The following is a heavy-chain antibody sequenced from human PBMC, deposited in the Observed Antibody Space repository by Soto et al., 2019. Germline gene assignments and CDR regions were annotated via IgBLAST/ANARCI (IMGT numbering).Heavy chain of an antibody. CDR2: IYHSGST. CDR3: ARGRSGYYENWFDP. J-gene: IGHJ5*02. D-gene: IGHD3-22*01. CDR1: GGSISSGGYS. Sequence: TLSLTCAVSGGSISSGGYSWVWIRHPPGKGLEWIGYIYHSGSTYYNPSLKSRVTISVDRSKNQFSLKLSSVTAADTAVYYCARGRSGYYENWFDPWGQGTLVTVSS. V-gene: IGHV4-30-2*01.